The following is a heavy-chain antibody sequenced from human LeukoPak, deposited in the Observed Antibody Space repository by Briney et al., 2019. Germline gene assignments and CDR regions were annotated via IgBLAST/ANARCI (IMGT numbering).Heavy chain of an antibody. CDR1: GFTFSSYS. CDR3: AKEGGYDFEETFDY. Sequence: PGGSLRLSCAASGFTFSSYSMNWVRQAPGKGLEWVSYISSSSSTIYYADSVKGRFTISRDNAKNSLYLQMNSLGAEDTALYYCAKEGGYDFEETFDYWGQGTLVTVSS. D-gene: IGHD5-12*01. CDR2: ISSSSSTI. V-gene: IGHV3-48*01. J-gene: IGHJ4*02.